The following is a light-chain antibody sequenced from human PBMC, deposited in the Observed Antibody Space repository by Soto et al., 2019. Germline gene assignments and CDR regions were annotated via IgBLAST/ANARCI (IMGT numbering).Light chain of an antibody. CDR3: QQYNNWPPGT. CDR2: GAS. CDR1: QSVSSN. J-gene: IGKJ2*01. Sequence: EIVMTQSPATLSVSPGERATISCRASQSVSSNLAWYQQKPGQAPRLLIYGASTRATGIPARFSGSGSGTEFTLTISSLQSEDFLVYYCQQYNNWPPGTFGQGTKLEIK. V-gene: IGKV3-15*01.